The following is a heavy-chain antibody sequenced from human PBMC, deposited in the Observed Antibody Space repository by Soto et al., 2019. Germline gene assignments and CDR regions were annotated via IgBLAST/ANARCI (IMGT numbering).Heavy chain of an antibody. V-gene: IGHV2-5*02. D-gene: IGHD1-26*01. CDR3: AHIGDMHGNWDQGYLDN. Sequence: QITLTESGPTRVKPTQTLTLTCTFSGFSLTTRPVGVAWIRQPPGKALEWLAVIYWDDDKRYSPSLKSRLSITKDISKNQGVLTMAYMDATDTATYFWAHIGDMHGNWDQGYLDNWGQGPLLTVSS. CDR2: IYWDDDK. J-gene: IGHJ4*02. CDR1: GFSLTTRPVG.